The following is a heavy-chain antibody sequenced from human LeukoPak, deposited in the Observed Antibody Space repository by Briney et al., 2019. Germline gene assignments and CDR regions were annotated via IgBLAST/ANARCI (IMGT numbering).Heavy chain of an antibody. Sequence: GASVKVSCKASGYTFTSYDINWVRQATGQGLEWMGWMNPNSGNTGYAQKFQGRVTITRNTSISTAYMELSSLRSEDTAVYYCARSQWDLYSSSYQGGIDYYYMDVWGKGTTVTVSS. CDR1: GYTFTSYD. CDR2: MNPNSGNT. J-gene: IGHJ6*03. CDR3: ARSQWDLYSSSYQGGIDYYYMDV. D-gene: IGHD6-6*01. V-gene: IGHV1-8*03.